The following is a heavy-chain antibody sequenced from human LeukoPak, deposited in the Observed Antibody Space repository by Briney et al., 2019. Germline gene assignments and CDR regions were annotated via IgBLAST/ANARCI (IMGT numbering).Heavy chain of an antibody. Sequence: ASVKVSCKVSGYTLTELSMHWVRQAPGKGLEWMGGFDPEDGETIYAQKFQGRVTMTEDTSTDTAYMELSSLRSEDTAVYYCATEGRYCSGGSCYLHWFEPWGQGTLVTVSS. CDR1: GYTLTELS. J-gene: IGHJ5*02. CDR2: FDPEDGET. D-gene: IGHD2-15*01. V-gene: IGHV1-24*01. CDR3: ATEGRYCSGGSCYLHWFEP.